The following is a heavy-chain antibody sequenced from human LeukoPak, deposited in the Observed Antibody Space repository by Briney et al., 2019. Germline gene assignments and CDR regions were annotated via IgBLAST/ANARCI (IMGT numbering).Heavy chain of an antibody. V-gene: IGHV3-21*01. CDR2: ISSSSSYI. Sequence: PGGSLRLSCAASGFTFSSYSMNWVRQAPGKGLEWVSSISSSSSYIYYADSVKGRFTISRDNAKNSLYLQMNSLRAEDTAVYYCARESGYINWFDPWGQGTLVTVSS. D-gene: IGHD6-25*01. J-gene: IGHJ5*02. CDR3: ARESGYINWFDP. CDR1: GFTFSSYS.